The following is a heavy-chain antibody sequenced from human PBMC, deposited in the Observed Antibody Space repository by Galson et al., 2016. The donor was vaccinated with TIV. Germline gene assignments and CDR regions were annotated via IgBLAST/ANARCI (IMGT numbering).Heavy chain of an antibody. J-gene: IGHJ4*02. CDR2: IRETGGRI. Sequence: SLRLSCAVSGFSLNDYGTHWVRQAPGKGLQWVSTIRETGGRIYYVDSVKGRFTSSRDDSTNTLYLQMNALRADDTALYYCGQEVGARGWYTVENWGQGTLVTVAS. V-gene: IGHV3-23*01. CDR3: GQEVGARGWYTVEN. CDR1: GFSLNDYG. D-gene: IGHD6-19*01.